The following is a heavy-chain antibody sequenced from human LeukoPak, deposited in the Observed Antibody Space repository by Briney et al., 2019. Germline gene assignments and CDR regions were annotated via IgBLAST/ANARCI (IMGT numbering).Heavy chain of an antibody. CDR2: IYYSGST. J-gene: IGHJ3*02. Sequence: PSETLSLTCTVSGGSLSSYYWSWVRQPPGKGVEWIGYIYYSGSTNYNPSLTSRVTISVDTSKNQFSLKLSSVTAADTAVYYCARVPSSGWYRDAFDIWGQGTMVTVSS. CDR1: GGSLSSYY. D-gene: IGHD6-19*01. V-gene: IGHV4-59*01. CDR3: ARVPSSGWYRDAFDI.